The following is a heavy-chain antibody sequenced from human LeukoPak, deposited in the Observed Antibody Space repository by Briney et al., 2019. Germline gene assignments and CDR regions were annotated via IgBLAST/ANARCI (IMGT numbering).Heavy chain of an antibody. D-gene: IGHD7-27*01. V-gene: IGHV3-23*01. Sequence: HPGGSLRLSCAASGFTFSTSAMTWVRQAPGKGLEWVSGISGSGATDYADSVKGRFTISRDNSKNTLYLRINSLRAEDTALYYCAKDLNWGGRWGQGTLVTVSS. CDR2: ISGSGAT. CDR1: GFTFSTSA. CDR3: AKDLNWGGR. J-gene: IGHJ4*02.